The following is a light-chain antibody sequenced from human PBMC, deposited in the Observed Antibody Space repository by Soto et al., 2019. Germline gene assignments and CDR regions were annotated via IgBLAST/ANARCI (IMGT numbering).Light chain of an antibody. CDR2: GAS. CDR1: QSVSSSY. J-gene: IGKJ2*01. V-gene: IGKV3-20*01. CDR3: QHYGSSPYT. Sequence: EIVLTQSPGTLSLSPGERATLSCRASQSVSSSYLAWYQQKPGQAPRLLIYGASSRATCIPERFSGSGSGTDFTLTISRLEPEDVAVYYCQHYGSSPYTFGQGTKLEIK.